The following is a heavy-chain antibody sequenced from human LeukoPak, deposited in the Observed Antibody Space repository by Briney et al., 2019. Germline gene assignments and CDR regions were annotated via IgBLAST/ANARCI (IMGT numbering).Heavy chain of an antibody. J-gene: IGHJ6*03. D-gene: IGHD6-13*01. CDR1: GYTFTSYG. Sequence: ASVKVSCKASGYTFTSYGISWVRQAPGQGLEWMGWISAYNGNTNYAQKFQGRVTMTRDTSISTAYMKLSRLRSDDTAVYYCARDKGSSSWYYYYYYMDVWGKGTTVTISS. CDR3: ARDKGSSSWYYYYYYMDV. CDR2: ISAYNGNT. V-gene: IGHV1-18*01.